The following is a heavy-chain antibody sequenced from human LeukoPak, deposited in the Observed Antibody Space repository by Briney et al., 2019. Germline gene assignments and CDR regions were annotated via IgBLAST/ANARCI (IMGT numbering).Heavy chain of an antibody. CDR3: ARFISGACGTSRYPPYNWFDP. J-gene: IGHJ5*02. Sequence: SETLSLTCTVSGGSISSYYWSWIRQPPGKGLEWIGYIYYSGNTNYNPSLKSRVTISVDTYKNQFSLKLSSVTAADTAVYYCARFISGACGTSRYPPYNWFDPWGQGTLVTVSS. D-gene: IGHD2-2*01. V-gene: IGHV4-59*01. CDR1: GGSISSYY. CDR2: IYYSGNT.